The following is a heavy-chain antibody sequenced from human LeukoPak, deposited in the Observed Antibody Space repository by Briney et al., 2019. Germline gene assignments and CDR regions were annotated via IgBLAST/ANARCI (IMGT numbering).Heavy chain of an antibody. Sequence: GASVKVSCKASGYTFTGYYMHWARQAPGQGLEWMGWINPNSGGTNYAQKFQGRVTMTRDTSISTDYMELSRLRSDDTAVYYCARTPRIAAAVTFWFDPWGQGTLVTVSS. V-gene: IGHV1-2*02. CDR1: GYTFTGYY. J-gene: IGHJ5*02. CDR3: ARTPRIAAAVTFWFDP. D-gene: IGHD6-13*01. CDR2: INPNSGGT.